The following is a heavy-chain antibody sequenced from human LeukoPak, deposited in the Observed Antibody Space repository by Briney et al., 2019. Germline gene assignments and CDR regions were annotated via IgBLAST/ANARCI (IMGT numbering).Heavy chain of an antibody. Sequence: GGSLRLSCAASGFTFSSYGMHWVRQAPGEGLEWVAVIWYDGSNKYYADSVKGRFTISRDNSKNTLYLQMNSLRAEDTAVYYCARDAAYDSSGYPEYYFDYWGQGTLVTVSS. D-gene: IGHD3-22*01. CDR1: GFTFSSYG. CDR3: ARDAAYDSSGYPEYYFDY. CDR2: IWYDGSNK. J-gene: IGHJ4*02. V-gene: IGHV3-33*01.